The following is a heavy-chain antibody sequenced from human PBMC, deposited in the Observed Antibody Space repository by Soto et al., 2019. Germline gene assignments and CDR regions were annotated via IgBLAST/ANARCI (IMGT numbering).Heavy chain of an antibody. J-gene: IGHJ5*02. CDR2: IYYSGST. CDR1: GGSISSYY. Sequence: NPSETLSLTCTVSGGSISSYYWSWIRQPPGKGLEWIGYIYYSGSTNYNPSLKSRVTISVDTSKNQFSLKLSSVTAADTAVYYCARKYSSSSGEFDPWGQGTLVTVSS. D-gene: IGHD6-6*01. V-gene: IGHV4-59*01. CDR3: ARKYSSSSGEFDP.